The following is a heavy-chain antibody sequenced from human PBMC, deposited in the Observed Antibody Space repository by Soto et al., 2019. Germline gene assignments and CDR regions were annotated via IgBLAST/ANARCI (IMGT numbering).Heavy chain of an antibody. CDR3: AKNGQPPYYYYGMDV. CDR2: ISGYNGDK. D-gene: IGHD2-8*01. CDR1: GYTFTRYG. V-gene: IGHV1-18*01. Sequence: QGQLVQSGGEVKKPGASVKVSCKASGYTFTRYGISWVRQAPGQGLEWMGWISGYNGDKKDAQKFQGRVTMTVDTSTTTAYMELRSLTSDDRAVYYCAKNGQPPYYYYGMDVWGQGTTVTVSS. J-gene: IGHJ6*02.